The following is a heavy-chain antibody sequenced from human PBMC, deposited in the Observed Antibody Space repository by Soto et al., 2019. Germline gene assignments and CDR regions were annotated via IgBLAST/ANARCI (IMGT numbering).Heavy chain of an antibody. V-gene: IGHV3-30-3*01. CDR2: ISYDGSNK. CDR1: GFTFSSYA. Sequence: GGSLRLSCAASGFTFSSYAMHWVRQAPGKGLEWVAVISYDGSNKYYADSVKGRFTISRDNSKNTLYLQMNSLRAEDTAVYYCAKGVYCSGGSCLWSRHTDYWGQGTLVTVSS. D-gene: IGHD2-15*01. CDR3: AKGVYCSGGSCLWSRHTDY. J-gene: IGHJ4*02.